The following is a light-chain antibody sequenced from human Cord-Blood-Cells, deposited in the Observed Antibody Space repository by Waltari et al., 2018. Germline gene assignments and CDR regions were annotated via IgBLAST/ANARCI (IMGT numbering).Light chain of an antibody. CDR2: AAS. V-gene: IGKV1-27*01. CDR1: QGISNY. Sequence: IQMSTSSSSLSASVGDRVTITCRASQGISNYLAWYQQKPGKVPKLLIYAASTLQSGVPSRFSGSGSGTDFTLTISSLQPEDVATYYCQKYNSAPWTFGQGTKVEIK. J-gene: IGKJ1*01. CDR3: QKYNSAPWT.